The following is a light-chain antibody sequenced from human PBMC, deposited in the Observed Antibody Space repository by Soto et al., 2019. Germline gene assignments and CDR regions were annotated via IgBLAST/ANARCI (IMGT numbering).Light chain of an antibody. Sequence: DIVMTQSPGTLSLSPGERATLSCRASQSITGNYFAWYQQKPGQSPRLLIYGASTRATGVPARFTGSGSGTEFTLTISSLQFDDSAVYYCQQYNNWWTFGQGTKGDIK. CDR3: QQYNNWWT. CDR2: GAS. CDR1: QSITGN. J-gene: IGKJ1*01. V-gene: IGKV3-15*01.